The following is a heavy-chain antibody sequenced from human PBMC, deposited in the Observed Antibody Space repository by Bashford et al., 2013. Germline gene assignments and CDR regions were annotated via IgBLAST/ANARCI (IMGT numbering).Heavy chain of an antibody. J-gene: IGHJ4*02. V-gene: IGHV3-30-3*01. CDR3: ARDTIAGAGSGYYYPYY. CDR1: GFTFSSYA. CDR2: ISYDGSNK. D-gene: IGHD3-22*01. Sequence: GGSLRLSCAASGFTFSSYAMHWVRQAPGKGLEWVAVISYDGSNKYYADSVKGRFTISRDNSKNTLYLQMNSLRAEDTAVYYCARDTIAGAGSGYYYPYYWGQGTLVTVSS.